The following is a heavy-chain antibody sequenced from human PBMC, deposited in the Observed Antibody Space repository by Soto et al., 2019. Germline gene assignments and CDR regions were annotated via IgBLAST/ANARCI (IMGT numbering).Heavy chain of an antibody. CDR3: ARGYCSGGSCSSVSYYYYGMDV. CDR1: GGTFSSYA. V-gene: IGHV1-69*13. Sequence: ASVKVSCKASGGTFSSYAISWVRQAPGQGLVWMGGIIPIFGTANYAQKFQGRVTITADESTSTAYMELSSLRSEDTAVYYCARGYCSGGSCSSVSYYYYGMDVWGQGTTVTVSS. CDR2: IIPIFGTA. D-gene: IGHD2-15*01. J-gene: IGHJ6*02.